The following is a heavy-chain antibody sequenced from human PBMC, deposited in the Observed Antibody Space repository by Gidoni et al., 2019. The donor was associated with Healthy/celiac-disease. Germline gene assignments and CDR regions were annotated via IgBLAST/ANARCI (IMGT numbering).Heavy chain of an antibody. CDR2: ISSSSSYT. D-gene: IGHD6-19*01. Sequence: QVQLVESGGGLVKSGGSLRLSCAASGFTFSDYYMSWIRQAPGKGLEWISYISSSSSYTNYADTVKGRFTISRDNAKNSLYLQMNSLRDEDTAVYYCARMIVGWLGVDYWGQGTLVTVSS. CDR3: ARMIVGWLGVDY. V-gene: IGHV3-11*06. CDR1: GFTFSDYY. J-gene: IGHJ4*02.